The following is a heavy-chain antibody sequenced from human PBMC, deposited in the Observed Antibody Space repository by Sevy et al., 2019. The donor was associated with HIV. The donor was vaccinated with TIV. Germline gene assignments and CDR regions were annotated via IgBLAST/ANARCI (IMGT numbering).Heavy chain of an antibody. D-gene: IGHD4-17*01. CDR2: IYYSGTN. V-gene: IGHV4-39*01. J-gene: IGHJ5*02. Sequence: SETLSLTCTVSGGSISSNSYYWVWIRQPPGKGLEWIGSIYYSGTNYYNPSLKSRVTISIDTSKTQFSLKLSSVTAADSAIFYCARLNYGDYSNYIDPWGQGSLVTVSS. CDR3: ARLNYGDYSNYIDP. CDR1: GGSISSNSYY.